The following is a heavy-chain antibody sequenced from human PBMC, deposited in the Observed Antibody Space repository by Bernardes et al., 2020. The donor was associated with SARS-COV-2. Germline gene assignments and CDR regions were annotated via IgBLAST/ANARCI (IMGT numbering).Heavy chain of an antibody. D-gene: IGHD3-22*01. CDR1: GYTFTNYG. Sequence: ASVKDSCKASGYTFTNYGISWVRQAPGQGLEWMGWISAYNGNTNYAQKLQGRVTMTTDTSTSTAYMELRSLRSDDTAVYYCARAPMIAPFDDWCQGTLVTVSS. CDR2: ISAYNGNT. J-gene: IGHJ4*02. V-gene: IGHV1-18*01. CDR3: ARAPMIAPFDD.